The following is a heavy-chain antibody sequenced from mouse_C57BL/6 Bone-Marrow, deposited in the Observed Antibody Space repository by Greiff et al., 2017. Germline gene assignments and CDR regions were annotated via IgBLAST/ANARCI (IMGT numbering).Heavy chain of an antibody. CDR1: GFTFSDYG. V-gene: IGHV5-17*01. J-gene: IGHJ2*01. CDR2: ISSGSSTI. Sequence: DVMLVESGGGLAKPGGSLKLSCAASGFTFSDYGLHWVRQAPEKGLEWVAYISSGSSTIYYAATVKGRFTISRDNAKNTLFLQMTSLRSEDTAMYYCARKTPITTVDFDYWGQGTTLTVSS. CDR3: ARKTPITTVDFDY. D-gene: IGHD1-1*01.